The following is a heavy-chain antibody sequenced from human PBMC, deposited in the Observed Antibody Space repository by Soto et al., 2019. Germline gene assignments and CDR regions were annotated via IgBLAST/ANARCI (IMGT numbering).Heavy chain of an antibody. CDR3: ARDNCSSTSCYTEGYFDY. CDR1: GGSISSGGYY. V-gene: IGHV4-31*03. J-gene: IGHJ4*02. Sequence: KTSETLSLTCTVSGGSISSGGYYWSWIRQHPGKGLEWIGYIYYSGSTYYNPSLKSRVTISVDTSKNQFSLKLSSVTAADTAVYYCARDNCSSTSCYTEGYFDYWGQGTLVTVSS. D-gene: IGHD2-2*02. CDR2: IYYSGST.